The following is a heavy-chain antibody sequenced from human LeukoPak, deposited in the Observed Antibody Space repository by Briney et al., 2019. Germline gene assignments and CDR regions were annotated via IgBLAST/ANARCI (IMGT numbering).Heavy chain of an antibody. CDR2: IYPGDSAT. J-gene: IGHJ4*02. Sequence: LGESLQISCQSSGSSFTSYWIGWVRPLPGKGLEWMGIIYPGDSATRYSPSFQGQVTISVDKSISTAYLQWSGLKASDTAMYYCARHSRVTTRLLDYWGQGTLVTVSS. CDR3: ARHSRVTTRLLDY. CDR1: GSSFTSYW. V-gene: IGHV5-51*01. D-gene: IGHD2-21*02.